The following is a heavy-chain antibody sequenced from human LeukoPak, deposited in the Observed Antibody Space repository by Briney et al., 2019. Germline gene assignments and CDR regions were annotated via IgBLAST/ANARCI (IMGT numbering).Heavy chain of an antibody. D-gene: IGHD2-15*01. CDR2: ITASGDRT. J-gene: IGHJ4*02. CDR1: GFTFSDYV. Sequence: GGSLRLSCAASGFTFSDYVMIWVRQAPGKGLEWVSGITASGDRTFYGDSVRGRFTMSRDNSKNTVYLQMNRLRVDDTAVYYCARRDIVVVVSASDYWGQGTLVTVSS. V-gene: IGHV3-23*01. CDR3: ARRDIVVVVSASDY.